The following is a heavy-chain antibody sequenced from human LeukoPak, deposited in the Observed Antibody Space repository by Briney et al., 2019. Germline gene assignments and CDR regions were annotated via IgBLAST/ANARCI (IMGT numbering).Heavy chain of an antibody. CDR3: ARVTYDSSGYYLGLGY. J-gene: IGHJ4*02. CDR1: GYTFTSYG. Sequence: GASVKVSCKASGYTFTSYGIIWVRQAPGQGLEWMGWISAYNGNTNYAQKLQGRVTMTTDTSTSTAYMELRSLRSDDTAVYYCARVTYDSSGYYLGLGYWGQGTLVTVSS. D-gene: IGHD3-22*01. CDR2: ISAYNGNT. V-gene: IGHV1-18*01.